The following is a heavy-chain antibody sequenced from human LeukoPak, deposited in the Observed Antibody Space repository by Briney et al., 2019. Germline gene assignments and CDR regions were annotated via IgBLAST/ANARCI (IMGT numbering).Heavy chain of an antibody. V-gene: IGHV3-72*01. D-gene: IGHD7-27*01. CDR2: TTNKANSYTT. Sequence: GGSLRLSCAASGFTISDQFMDWVRQPPGKGLEWVGRTTNKANSYTTEYAASVKGRFTISRDESKNSLFLQMNSLKTEDTAVYYCARRTWGYFDYWGQGTLVTVSS. CDR1: GFTISDQF. CDR3: ARRTWGYFDY. J-gene: IGHJ4*02.